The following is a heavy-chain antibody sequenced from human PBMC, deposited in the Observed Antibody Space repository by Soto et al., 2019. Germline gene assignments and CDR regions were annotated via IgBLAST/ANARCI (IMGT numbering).Heavy chain of an antibody. CDR1: GGTFSGYF. J-gene: IGHJ4*02. CDR3: ARDFRYFPY. V-gene: IGHV4-34*08. CDR2: IEHNGNN. Sequence: PSETLSLTCAVYGGTFSGYFWGWVRQPPGKGLEWIGEIEHNGNNNINPSLKSRVTMSVDTSKNQISLTLTSVTAADTAVYYCARDFRYFPYWGQGTLVTVSS. D-gene: IGHD3-10*01.